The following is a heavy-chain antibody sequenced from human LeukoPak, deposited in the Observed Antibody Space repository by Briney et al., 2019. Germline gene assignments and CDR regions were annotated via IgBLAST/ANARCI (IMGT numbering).Heavy chain of an antibody. CDR2: IYYSGST. CDR3: ARDAGYYYDSCGYYYEGPGFFDY. Sequence: SETLSLTCTVSGGSVSSYYWSWIRQPPGKGLEWIGYIYYSGSTNYNPSLKSRVTISVDTSKNQFSLKLSSVTAANTAVYYCARDAGYYYDSCGYYYEGPGFFDYWGQGALVAVSS. D-gene: IGHD3-22*01. CDR1: GGSVSSYY. J-gene: IGHJ4*02. V-gene: IGHV4-59*02.